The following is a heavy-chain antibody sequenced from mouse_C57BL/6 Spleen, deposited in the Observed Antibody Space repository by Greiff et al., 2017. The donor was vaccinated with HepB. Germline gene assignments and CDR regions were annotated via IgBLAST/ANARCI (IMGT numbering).Heavy chain of an antibody. D-gene: IGHD2-5*01. CDR3: ARADYSNYNYFDY. V-gene: IGHV1-55*01. J-gene: IGHJ2*01. Sequence: VQLQQPGAELVKPGASVKMSCKASGYTFTSYWITWVKQRPGQGLEWIGNIYPGSGSTNYNEKFKSKATLTVDTSSSTAYMQLSSLTSEDSAVYYCARADYSNYNYFDYWGQGTTLTVSS. CDR1: GYTFTSYW. CDR2: IYPGSGST.